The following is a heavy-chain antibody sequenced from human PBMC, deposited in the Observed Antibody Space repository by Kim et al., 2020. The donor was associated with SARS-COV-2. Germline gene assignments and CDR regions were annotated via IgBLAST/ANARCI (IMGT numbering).Heavy chain of an antibody. CDR1: GFSFSSYT. Sequence: GGSLRLSCAASGFSFSSYTMRWVRQAPVKGLEWVSAISDSGDNTYYADSVKGRFTISRDNSKNTLYLQMNSLRAEDTALYYCAKGHERRSMDVWGQGTTVTVSS. J-gene: IGHJ6*02. V-gene: IGHV3-23*01. CDR2: ISDSGDNT. CDR3: AKGHERRSMDV.